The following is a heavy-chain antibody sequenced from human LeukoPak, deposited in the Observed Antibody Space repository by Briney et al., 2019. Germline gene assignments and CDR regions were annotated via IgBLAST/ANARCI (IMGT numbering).Heavy chain of an antibody. V-gene: IGHV1-46*01. J-gene: IGHJ6*03. Sequence: GASVKVSCKASGYTFTSYYMHWVRQAPGQGLEWMGIINPSGGSTSYAQKFQGRVTMTRDTSTSTVYMELSSLRSEDTAVYYCARDVMYGSGGKFKGYYYYMDVWGKGTTVTISS. CDR3: ARDVMYGSGGKFKGYYYYMDV. D-gene: IGHD4-23*01. CDR2: INPSGGST. CDR1: GYTFTSYY.